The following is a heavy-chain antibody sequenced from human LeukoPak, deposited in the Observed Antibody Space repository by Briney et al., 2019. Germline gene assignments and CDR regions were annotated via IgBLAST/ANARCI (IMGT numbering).Heavy chain of an antibody. D-gene: IGHD2-2*01. Sequence: ASVKVSCKASGYTFTSYYMHWVRQAPGQGLEWMGIINPSGGSTSYAQKFQGRVTMTRDMSTSTVYMELRSLRSDDTAVYYCARGLAPAENPVPFDPWGQGTLVTVSS. CDR3: ARGLAPAENPVPFDP. V-gene: IGHV1-46*01. CDR1: GYTFTSYY. CDR2: INPSGGST. J-gene: IGHJ5*02.